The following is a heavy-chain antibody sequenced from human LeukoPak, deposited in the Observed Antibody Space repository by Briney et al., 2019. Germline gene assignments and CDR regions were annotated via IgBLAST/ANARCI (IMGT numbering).Heavy chain of an antibody. Sequence: GGSLRLSCAASGFTFSSYGMHWVRQAPGKGLEWVAVIWYDGSNKYYADSVKGRFTISRDNSKNTLYLQMNSLRAEDTAVYYCAKDRGYYVDTGTINFWGQGTLVTVSS. CDR2: IWYDGSNK. D-gene: IGHD2-15*01. CDR3: AKDRGYYVDTGTINF. V-gene: IGHV3-33*06. J-gene: IGHJ4*02. CDR1: GFTFSSYG.